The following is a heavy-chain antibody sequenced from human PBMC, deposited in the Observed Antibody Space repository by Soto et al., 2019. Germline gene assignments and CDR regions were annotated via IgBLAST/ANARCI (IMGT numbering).Heavy chain of an antibody. CDR3: TTAEDGVTFDY. Sequence: GGSLRLSCAASGVTVSSNYMSWVRQAPGKGLEWVGRIKSKTDGGTTDYAAPVKGRFTISRDDSKNTLYLQMNSLKTEDTAVYYCTTAEDGVTFDYCYQGTLVTVSS. CDR1: GVTVSSNY. V-gene: IGHV3-15*01. D-gene: IGHD4-17*01. CDR2: IKSKTDGGTT. J-gene: IGHJ4*02.